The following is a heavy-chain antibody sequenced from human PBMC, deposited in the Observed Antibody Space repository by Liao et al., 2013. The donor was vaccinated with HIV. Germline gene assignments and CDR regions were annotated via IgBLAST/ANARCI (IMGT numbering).Heavy chain of an antibody. CDR2: IYTGGST. V-gene: IGHV4-4*07. D-gene: IGHD2-15*01. CDR3: ARVWVRYCGGGRCHEYFDL. CDR1: GGSISGYY. J-gene: IGHJ2*01. Sequence: QVRLQESGPGLVKPSETLSLTCSVSGGSISGYYWSWIRQPAGKGLEWIGRIYTGGSTNYNPSVKSRVTMSVDTSKSQVSLKVTSVTAADTAVYYCARVWVRYCGGGRCHEYFDLWGRGTLVTVSS.